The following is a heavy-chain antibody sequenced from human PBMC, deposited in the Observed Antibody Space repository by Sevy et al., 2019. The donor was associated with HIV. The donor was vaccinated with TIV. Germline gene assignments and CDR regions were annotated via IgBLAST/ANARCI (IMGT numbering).Heavy chain of an antibody. CDR1: DFSITNPYY. CDR2: IYHSGST. V-gene: IGHV4-38-2*01. CDR3: ARVQFGSNTSSNTSYYYFNYIDA. J-gene: IGHJ6*03. D-gene: IGHD6-6*01. Sequence: SETLSLTCAVSDFSITNPYYWGGIRQPPGKGREGIGSIYHSGSTYSNPSLNSRLTMYVDTSKNQFSLRLTSVTAADTDVYACARVQFGSNTSSNTSYYYFNYIDAWGKGTTVTVSS.